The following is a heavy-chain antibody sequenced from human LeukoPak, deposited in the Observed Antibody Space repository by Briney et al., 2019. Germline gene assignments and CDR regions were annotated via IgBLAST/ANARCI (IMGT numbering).Heavy chain of an antibody. CDR1: GFTFSSYS. CDR3: ARDRESQGYYYDSSGIDGGDAFDI. J-gene: IGHJ3*02. Sequence: PGGSLRLSCAASGFTFSSYSMNWVRQAPGKGLEWVSSISSSSSYIYYADSVKGRFTISRDNAKNSLYLQMNSLRAEDTAVYYCARDRESQGYYYDSSGIDGGDAFDIWGQGTMVTVSS. CDR2: ISSSSSYI. V-gene: IGHV3-21*01. D-gene: IGHD3-22*01.